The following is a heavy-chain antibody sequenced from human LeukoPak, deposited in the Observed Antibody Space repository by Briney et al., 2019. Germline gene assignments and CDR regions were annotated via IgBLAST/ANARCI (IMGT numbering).Heavy chain of an antibody. J-gene: IGHJ5*02. CDR2: ISNGNT. V-gene: IGHV3-23*01. Sequence: GGSLRLSCAASGFPFSNHAMSWVRQPPGKGLEWVSTISNGNTYYADSVRGRFTISRDDSKNMVYLQMNSLRDEDTALYYCVREAGYCASVCLKSNWFDPWGQGTLVTVSS. D-gene: IGHD2-21*02. CDR1: GFPFSNHA. CDR3: VREAGYCASVCLKSNWFDP.